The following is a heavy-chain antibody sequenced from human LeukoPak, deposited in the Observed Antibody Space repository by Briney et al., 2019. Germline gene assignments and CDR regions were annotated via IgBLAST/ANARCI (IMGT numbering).Heavy chain of an antibody. CDR2: IDPSDSYT. D-gene: IGHD3-10*01. CDR1: GYSFISYW. V-gene: IGHV5-10-1*01. Sequence: GESLKISCKGSGYSFISYWISWVRQMPGKGLEWMGTIDPSDSYTNYSPSFQGHVTILTDESISTAYLRWSNLKASDTAIYYCATSMVRGVSKRGAFDIWGQGTRVTISS. J-gene: IGHJ3*02. CDR3: ATSMVRGVSKRGAFDI.